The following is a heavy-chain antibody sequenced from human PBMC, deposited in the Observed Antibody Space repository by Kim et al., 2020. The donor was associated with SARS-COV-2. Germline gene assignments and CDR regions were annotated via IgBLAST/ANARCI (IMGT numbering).Heavy chain of an antibody. CDR3: AKSLLELERLSAFDI. D-gene: IGHD1-1*01. CDR2: IIPLFGTT. J-gene: IGHJ3*02. V-gene: IGHV1-69*13. CDR1: GGSFSTYP. Sequence: SVKVSCKTSGGSFSTYPMNWVRQAPGQGLEWMGAIIPLFGTTDYAQNFQGRITITANGSTSTSFLELNSLGSDDTAVYYCAKSLLELERLSAFDIWGQGTMVTVSS.